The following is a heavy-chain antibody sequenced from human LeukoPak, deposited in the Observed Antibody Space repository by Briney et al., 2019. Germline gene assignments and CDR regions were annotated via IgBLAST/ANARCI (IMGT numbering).Heavy chain of an antibody. Sequence: ASVKVSCKTSGYTFTDYDVIWVRQAPGQGLEWMGYIHPRSGYSESAQRFQGRLSMTRDVSTDTAYMELSTLTSDDTAVYYCARVTSGMRYNWFDPWGQGTLIIVSS. CDR2: IHPRSGYS. V-gene: IGHV1-8*01. CDR1: GYTFTDYD. CDR3: ARVTSGMRYNWFDP. J-gene: IGHJ5*02. D-gene: IGHD4-17*01.